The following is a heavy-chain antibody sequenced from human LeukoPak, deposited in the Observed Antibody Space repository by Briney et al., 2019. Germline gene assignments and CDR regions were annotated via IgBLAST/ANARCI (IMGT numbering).Heavy chain of an antibody. J-gene: IGHJ4*02. D-gene: IGHD7-27*01. CDR3: ARNPADKQNWDAIDH. CDR1: GFTFSNYD. Sequence: GGSLRLSCAASGFTFSNYDMHWVRQAAGKGLEWVSGICTAGDTYYPASVKGRFTISRENSKNSLYLQMNSLSAEDTAVYYCARNPADKQNWDAIDHWGQGTLVTVSS. CDR2: ICTAGDT. V-gene: IGHV3-13*01.